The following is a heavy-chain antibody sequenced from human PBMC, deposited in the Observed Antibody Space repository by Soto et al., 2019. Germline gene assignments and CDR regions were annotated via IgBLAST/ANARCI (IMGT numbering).Heavy chain of an antibody. D-gene: IGHD5-18*01. CDR2: IYYSGST. Sequence: QLQLQESGPGLVKPSETLSLTCTVSGGSISSSSYYWGWIRQPPGKGLEWIGSIYYSGSTYYNPSLKSRVTISVDTSKNQFSLKLSSVTAADTAVYYCARYHTAMVVGGDYFDYWGQGTLVTVSS. CDR1: GGSISSSSYY. J-gene: IGHJ4*02. CDR3: ARYHTAMVVGGDYFDY. V-gene: IGHV4-39*01.